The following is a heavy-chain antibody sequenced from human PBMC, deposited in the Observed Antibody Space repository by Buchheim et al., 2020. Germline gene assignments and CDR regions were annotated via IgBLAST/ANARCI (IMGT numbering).Heavy chain of an antibody. V-gene: IGHV3-9*01. Sequence: EVQLVESGGALVQPGRSLRLSCAASGFSFGDYAIHWVRQAPGKGLEWVSGVSWNSGVIEYADSVRGRFTVSRDNAQNSLSLAMDRLRPEDTALYYCAKALYGDYGGGFDSGGQGT. CDR3: AKALYGDYGGGFDS. CDR1: GFSFGDYA. CDR2: VSWNSGVI. J-gene: IGHJ4*02. D-gene: IGHD4-17*01.